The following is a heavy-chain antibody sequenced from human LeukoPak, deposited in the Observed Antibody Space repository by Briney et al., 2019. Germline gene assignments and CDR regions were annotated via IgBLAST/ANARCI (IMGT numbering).Heavy chain of an antibody. D-gene: IGHD3-22*01. CDR3: AREEAVVIPFDY. V-gene: IGHV3-48*03. Sequence: GGSLRLPCVASGFTFSNYEMNWVRQAPGKGLEWVSYISSGAGTTHYADSVKGRFTISRDNAKNSLYLQMNNLRAEDTAVYYCAREEAVVIPFDYWGQGTLVTVSS. J-gene: IGHJ4*02. CDR2: ISSGAGTT. CDR1: GFTFSNYE.